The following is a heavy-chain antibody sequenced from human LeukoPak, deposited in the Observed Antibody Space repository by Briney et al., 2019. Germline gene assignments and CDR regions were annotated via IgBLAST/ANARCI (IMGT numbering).Heavy chain of an antibody. D-gene: IGHD3-3*01. CDR2: ISAYNGNT. J-gene: IGHJ6*02. CDR3: ATYYDFWSGLDYYYYGMDV. CDR1: GYTFTSYG. V-gene: IGHV1-18*01. Sequence: GASVKVSCKASGYTFTSYGISWVRQAPGQGLEWMGWISAYNGNTNYAQKLQGRVTMTTDTSTSTAYMELRSLRSDDTAVYCCATYYDFWSGLDYYYYGMDVWGQGTTVTVSS.